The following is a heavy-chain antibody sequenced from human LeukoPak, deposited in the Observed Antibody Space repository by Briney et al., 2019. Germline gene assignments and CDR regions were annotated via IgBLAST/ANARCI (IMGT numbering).Heavy chain of an antibody. Sequence: PGGSLRLSCAASGFTFSSYWMSWVRQAPGKGLEWVANIKQDGSEKYYVDSVKGRFTISRDNAKNSMYLQMNSLRAEDTAVYYCARDQEEEDRSGLWAYDYWGQGTLVTVSS. J-gene: IGHJ4*02. CDR3: ARDQEEEDRSGLWAYDY. D-gene: IGHD3-22*01. V-gene: IGHV3-7*01. CDR2: IKQDGSEK. CDR1: GFTFSSYW.